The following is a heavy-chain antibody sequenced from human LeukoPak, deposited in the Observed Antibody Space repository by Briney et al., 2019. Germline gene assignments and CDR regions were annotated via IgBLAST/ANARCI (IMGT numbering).Heavy chain of an antibody. CDR2: ISSGSSSI. CDR1: GFTFSSYS. J-gene: IGHJ4*02. CDR3: ARDGYNSYDY. D-gene: IGHD5-24*01. Sequence: GGSLRLSCAASGFTFSSYSMNWVRQAPGKGLEWISYISSGSSSIYYADSVKGRFTISRDNAKHSLYLQMNSLSDEDTAVYFCARDGYNSYDYWGQGTPVTVSS. V-gene: IGHV3-48*02.